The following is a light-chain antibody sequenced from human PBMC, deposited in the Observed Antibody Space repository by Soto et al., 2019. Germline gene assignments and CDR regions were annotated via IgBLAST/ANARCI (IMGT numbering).Light chain of an antibody. CDR2: DAS. Sequence: DIQMTQSPSTLSASVGDRVTITSRASQSISSWLAWYQQKPGKAPKLLIYDASSLESGVPSRFSGSGSGTEFTLTISSLQPDDFATYYCQQYRTFGQGTKVEIK. CDR3: QQYRT. CDR1: QSISSW. J-gene: IGKJ1*01. V-gene: IGKV1-5*01.